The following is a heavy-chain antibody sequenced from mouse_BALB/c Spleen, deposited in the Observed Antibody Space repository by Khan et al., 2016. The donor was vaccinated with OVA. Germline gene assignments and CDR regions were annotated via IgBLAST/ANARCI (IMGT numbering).Heavy chain of an antibody. V-gene: IGHV2-3*01. D-gene: IGHD2-2*01. CDR1: GLSLTNYG. J-gene: IGHJ3*01. Sequence: QVQLKESGPGLVAPSQSLSITCPVSGLSLTNYGISWIRQPPGKGLEWLGVIWGDGSTNYHSALISRLSINKDNSKSQVFLKLNSLQTDDTATYYCAIIYYGYYWFTYWGQGTLVTVSA. CDR2: IWGDGST. CDR3: AIIYYGYYWFTY.